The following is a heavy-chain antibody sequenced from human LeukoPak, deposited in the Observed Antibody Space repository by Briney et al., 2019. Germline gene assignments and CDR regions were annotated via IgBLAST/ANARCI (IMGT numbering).Heavy chain of an antibody. CDR3: AKGVSSGYYGAFDI. CDR2: ISGGGGSS. D-gene: IGHD3-22*01. CDR1: GFTFSSYA. J-gene: IGHJ3*02. Sequence: GGSLRLSCAASGFTFSSYAMSWVRQAPGKGLEWVSVISGGGGSSYYADSVKGRFTISRDNSKNTLYLQMNSLRAEDTAVYYCAKGVSSGYYGAFDIWGQGTMVTVSS. V-gene: IGHV3-23*01.